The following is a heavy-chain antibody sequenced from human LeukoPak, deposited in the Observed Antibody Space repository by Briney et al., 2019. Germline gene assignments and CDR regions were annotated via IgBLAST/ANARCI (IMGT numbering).Heavy chain of an antibody. J-gene: IGHJ4*02. Sequence: GGSLRLSCAASGFTFSSYSMNWVRQAPGKGLEWVSSISSSSYIYYADSVKGRFTISRDNSKNMLYLQMNSLRAEDTAVYYCAKPYYYGSRSYMDYWGQGTLVTVSS. V-gene: IGHV3-21*01. D-gene: IGHD3-10*01. CDR3: AKPYYYGSRSYMDY. CDR1: GFTFSSYS. CDR2: ISSSSYI.